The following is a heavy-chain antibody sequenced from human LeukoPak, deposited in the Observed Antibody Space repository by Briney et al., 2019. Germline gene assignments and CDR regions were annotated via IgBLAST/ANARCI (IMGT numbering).Heavy chain of an antibody. CDR2: ITTSSTYI. V-gene: IGHV3-21*01. Sequence: PGGSLRLSCAASGFTFSSYSMSWVRQAPGKGLEGVSSITTSSTYISYADSVKGRFTISRDNAKNSLYLQMNSLRAEDTAVYYCARGKYSSGWFDYWGQGTLVTVSS. D-gene: IGHD6-19*01. CDR1: GFTFSSYS. CDR3: ARGKYSSGWFDY. J-gene: IGHJ4*02.